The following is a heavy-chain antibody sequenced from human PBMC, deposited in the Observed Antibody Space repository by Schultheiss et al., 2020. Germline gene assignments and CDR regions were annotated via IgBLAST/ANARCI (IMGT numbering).Heavy chain of an antibody. CDR2: IYYSGST. D-gene: IGHD5-24*01. CDR3: ATEAGPINWFDP. Sequence: GSLRLSCTVSGGSVSSGSYYWSWIRQPPGKGLEWIGYIYYSGSTYYNPSLKSRVTISVDTSKNQFSLKLSSVTAADTAVYYCATEAGPINWFDPWGQGTLVTVSS. V-gene: IGHV4-61*01. J-gene: IGHJ5*02. CDR1: GGSVSSGSYY.